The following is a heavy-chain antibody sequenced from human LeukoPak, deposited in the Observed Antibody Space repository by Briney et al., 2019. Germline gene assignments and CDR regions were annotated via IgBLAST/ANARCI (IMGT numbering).Heavy chain of an antibody. CDR1: GYTFTSYY. Sequence: GASVKVSCKASGYTFTSYYMHWVRQAPGQGLEWMGIINPSGGSTSYAQKFQGRVTITRDTSASTAYMELSSLRSEDTAVFYCALGCSSSSYCYWGQGTLVTVSS. J-gene: IGHJ4*02. CDR3: ALGCSSSSYCY. V-gene: IGHV1-46*01. CDR2: INPSGGST. D-gene: IGHD2-2*01.